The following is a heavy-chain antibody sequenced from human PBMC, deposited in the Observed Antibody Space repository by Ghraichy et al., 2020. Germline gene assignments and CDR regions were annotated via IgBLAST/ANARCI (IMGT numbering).Heavy chain of an antibody. D-gene: IGHD4-17*01. Sequence: GGSLRLSCAASGFSFSAYWVTWVRQAPGMGLEWVANINKDGSQKSYVDSVKGRFTISRDNAKNSLYLQMNSLRAKDTAVYYCARDPRCPDYWGQGALVTVSS. CDR2: INKDGSQK. V-gene: IGHV3-7*01. J-gene: IGHJ4*02. CDR1: GFSFSAYW. CDR3: ARDPRCPDY.